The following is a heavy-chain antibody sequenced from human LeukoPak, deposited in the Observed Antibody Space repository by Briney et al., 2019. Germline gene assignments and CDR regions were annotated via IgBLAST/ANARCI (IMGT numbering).Heavy chain of an antibody. Sequence: GGSLSLSCVASGFIVSSKYVSWVRQAPGQGLEWVSLTYTCISTYCADSVRGRFTISRDKSKNTLYLQMNSLRAEDTAVYYCAKKYNTGLDPWGQGTLVTVSS. V-gene: IGHV3-66*01. CDR3: AKKYNTGLDP. J-gene: IGHJ5*02. D-gene: IGHD1-14*01. CDR1: GFIVSSKY. CDR2: TYTCIST.